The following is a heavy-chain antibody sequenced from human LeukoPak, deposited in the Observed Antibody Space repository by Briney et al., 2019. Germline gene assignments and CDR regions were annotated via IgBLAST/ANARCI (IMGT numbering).Heavy chain of an antibody. D-gene: IGHD3-16*01. CDR1: GYSLGKNYY. CDR3: ARYDSRGSASTRFDY. J-gene: IGHJ4*02. CDR2: IYGTGST. Sequence: SETLSLTCAVSGYSLGKNYYWGWIRQPPGKGLEWIWRIYGTGSTSYNPSLVNRVTMSVDTSKNHFSLKLTSVTAADTAVYYCARYDSRGSASTRFDYWGQGILVTISS. V-gene: IGHV4-38-2*01.